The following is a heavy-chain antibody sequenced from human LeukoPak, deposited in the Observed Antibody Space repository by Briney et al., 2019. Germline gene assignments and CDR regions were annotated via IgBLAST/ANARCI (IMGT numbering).Heavy chain of an antibody. Sequence: GGSLTLSCAASGFPFSPDWMSWVRQAPGKGLEWVAMIKKSGSETHYVDSVKGRFTISRDNAKNSLYLQMNSLRAEDTAVYYCARDEANYGSGSYYSICPFDYWGQGTLVTVSS. V-gene: IGHV3-7*01. CDR1: GFPFSPDW. J-gene: IGHJ4*02. CDR2: IKKSGSET. D-gene: IGHD3-10*01. CDR3: ARDEANYGSGSYYSICPFDY.